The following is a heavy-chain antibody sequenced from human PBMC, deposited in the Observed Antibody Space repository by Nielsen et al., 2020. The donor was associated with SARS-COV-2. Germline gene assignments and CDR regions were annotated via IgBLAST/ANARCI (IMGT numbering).Heavy chain of an antibody. CDR3: ARSYSGSYYGYLDAFDI. V-gene: IGHV3-20*01. J-gene: IGHJ3*02. CDR2: INFFCCST. D-gene: IGHD1-26*01. CDR1: GFTFFAYS. Sequence: GGSLRLSCAASGFTFFAYSMHWFRHAPATVLELVSGINFFCCSTGYADSVKGRFTISRDNAKNSLYLQMNSLRAEDTALYHCARSYSGSYYGYLDAFDIWGQGTMVTVSS.